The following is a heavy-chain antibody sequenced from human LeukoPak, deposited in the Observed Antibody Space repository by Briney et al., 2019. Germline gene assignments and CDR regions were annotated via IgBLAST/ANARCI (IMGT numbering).Heavy chain of an antibody. D-gene: IGHD4-17*01. CDR1: GYTFTIYG. J-gene: IGHJ3*02. CDR3: ARPTTVTTLGAFDI. Sequence: ASVTVSFKSSGYTFTIYGISWVRQAPGQGLEWMGWISAYNGNTNYAQKLQGRVTMTTDTSTSTAYMELRSLRSDDTAVYYCARPTTVTTLGAFDIWGQGTMVTVSS. CDR2: ISAYNGNT. V-gene: IGHV1-18*01.